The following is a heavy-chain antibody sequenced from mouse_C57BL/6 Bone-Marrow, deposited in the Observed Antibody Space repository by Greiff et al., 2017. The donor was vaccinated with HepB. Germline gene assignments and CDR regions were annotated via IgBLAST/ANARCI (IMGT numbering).Heavy chain of an antibody. Sequence: VQLQQSGPVLVKPGASVKMSCKASGYTFTDYYMNWVKQSHGKSLEWIGVINPYNGGTSYNQKFKGKATLTVDKSSSTAYMERNSLTSEDSAVYYCARGGEYDVFDYWGQGTTLTVSS. CDR1: GYTFTDYY. J-gene: IGHJ2*01. D-gene: IGHD2-14*01. V-gene: IGHV1-19*01. CDR3: ARGGEYDVFDY. CDR2: INPYNGGT.